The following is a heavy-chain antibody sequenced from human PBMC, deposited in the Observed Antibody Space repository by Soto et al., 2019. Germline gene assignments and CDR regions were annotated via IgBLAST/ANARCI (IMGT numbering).Heavy chain of an antibody. CDR1: GLSYNIYW. J-gene: IGHJ6*04. CDR2: INSDGSHT. CDR3: AGGMEGLDG. V-gene: IGHV3-74*01. Sequence: EVQLVESGGGLVQPGGSLRLSCAASGLSYNIYWMHWVRQVPGKGLVWLARINSDGSHTIYVDSVKGRFTISRDNAKNTVFLEMDSLRDEDTGGYYCAGGMEGLDGWGEGTTVTVSS. D-gene: IGHD1-1*01.